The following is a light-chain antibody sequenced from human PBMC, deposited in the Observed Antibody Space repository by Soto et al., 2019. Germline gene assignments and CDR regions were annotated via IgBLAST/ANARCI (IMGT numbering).Light chain of an antibody. Sequence: QSALTQPASVSGSPGQSITISCTGTSSDVGGYNYVSWYQQHPGKAPKLMIYEVSNRPSGVSNRFSGSKSGNTSSLTISGLHAEDEADYYCSSDTSGSTWVFGGGTKVTVL. V-gene: IGLV2-14*01. CDR3: SSDTSGSTWV. CDR1: SSDVGGYNY. CDR2: EVS. J-gene: IGLJ2*01.